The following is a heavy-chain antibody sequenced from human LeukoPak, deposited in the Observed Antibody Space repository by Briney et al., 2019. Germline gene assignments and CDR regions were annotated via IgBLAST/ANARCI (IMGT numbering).Heavy chain of an antibody. D-gene: IGHD3-10*01. Sequence: PGGSLRLSCAASGFTFSSYEMNWVRQAPGKGLEWVSYISSSGSTIYYADSVKGRFTISRDNAKNSLYLQMNSLRAEDTAVYYCARLWFGDYFDYWGQGTLVTVSS. CDR2: ISSSGSTI. CDR1: GFTFSSYE. CDR3: ARLWFGDYFDY. V-gene: IGHV3-48*03. J-gene: IGHJ4*02.